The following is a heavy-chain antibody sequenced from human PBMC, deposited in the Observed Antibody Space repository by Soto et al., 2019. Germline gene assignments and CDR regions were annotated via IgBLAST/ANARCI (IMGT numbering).Heavy chain of an antibody. CDR2: VYPGDSDT. D-gene: IGHD3-16*01. CDR3: AREPYVSRYYYYGMDV. J-gene: IGHJ6*02. Sequence: GESLKISCKGSGYSFTSYWIGWVRQMPGKGLEWMGIVYPGDSDTRYSPSFQGQVTISADKSISTAYLQWSSLKASDTAMYYCAREPYVSRYYYYGMDVWGQGTTVTVSS. V-gene: IGHV5-51*01. CDR1: GYSFTSYW.